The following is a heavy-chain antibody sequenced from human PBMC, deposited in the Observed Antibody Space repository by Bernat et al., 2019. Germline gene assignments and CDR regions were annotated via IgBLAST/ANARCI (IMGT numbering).Heavy chain of an antibody. CDR1: GFNFNSYW. D-gene: IGHD2-15*01. V-gene: IGHV3-7*03. CDR2: IKQGGSEK. Sequence: EMQLVESGGGLVQPGGSLRLSCAASGFNFNSYWMSWVRQAPGKGLEWVANIKQGGSEKYYVDSVKGRFTISRDNARNSLYLQMNSLRAEDTAVYYCARERCGGGSCHYHYGMDVWGQGTTVTVSS. J-gene: IGHJ6*02. CDR3: ARERCGGGSCHYHYGMDV.